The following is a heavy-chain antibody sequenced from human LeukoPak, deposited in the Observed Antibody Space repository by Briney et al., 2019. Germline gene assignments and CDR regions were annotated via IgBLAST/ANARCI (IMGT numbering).Heavy chain of an antibody. J-gene: IGHJ4*02. Sequence: GGSLRLSCAASGFTFSSYAMHWVRQAPGKGLEWVAVIWYDGSNKYYADSVKGRFTISRDNSKNTLYLQMNSLRAEDTAVYYCARDVLRGYSYGLFDYWGQGTLVTVFS. CDR1: GFTFSSYA. CDR3: ARDVLRGYSYGLFDY. V-gene: IGHV3-33*08. CDR2: IWYDGSNK. D-gene: IGHD5-18*01.